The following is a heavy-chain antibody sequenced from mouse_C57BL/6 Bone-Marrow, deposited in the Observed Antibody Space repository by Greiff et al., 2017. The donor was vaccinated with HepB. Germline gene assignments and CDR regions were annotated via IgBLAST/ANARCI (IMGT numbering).Heavy chain of an antibody. Sequence: VQLQQPGAELVRPGTSVKLSCKAPGYTFTSYWMHWVKQRPGQGLEWIGVIDPSDSYTNYNQKFKGKATLTVDTSSSTAYMQLSSLTSEDSAVYYCARGSNYRFYAMDYWGQGTSVTVSS. D-gene: IGHD2-5*01. CDR2: IDPSDSYT. CDR1: GYTFTSYW. CDR3: ARGSNYRFYAMDY. J-gene: IGHJ4*01. V-gene: IGHV1-59*01.